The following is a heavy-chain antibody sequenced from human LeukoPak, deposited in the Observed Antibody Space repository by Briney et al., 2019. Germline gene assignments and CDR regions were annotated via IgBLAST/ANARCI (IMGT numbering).Heavy chain of an antibody. V-gene: IGHV1-18*01. CDR3: ARSGCSSTSCRPGFDY. Sequence: ASVTVSCKASGYTFTSYGISWVRQAPGQGLEWMGWISAYNGNTNYAQKLQGRVTMTTDTSTSTAYMELRSLRSDDTAVYYCARSGCSSTSCRPGFDYWGQGTLVTVSS. D-gene: IGHD2-2*01. J-gene: IGHJ4*02. CDR2: ISAYNGNT. CDR1: GYTFTSYG.